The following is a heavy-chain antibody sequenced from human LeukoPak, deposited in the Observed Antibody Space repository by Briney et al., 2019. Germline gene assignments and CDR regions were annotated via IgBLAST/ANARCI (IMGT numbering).Heavy chain of an antibody. CDR3: ARFDPYYYDSSGYSDAFDI. J-gene: IGHJ3*02. CDR2: ISAYNGNT. D-gene: IGHD3-22*01. CDR1: GYTFTSYG. Sequence: GASVKVSCKASGYTFTSYGISWVRQAPGQGLEWMGWISAYNGNTNYAQKLQGRVTMTTDTSTSTAYMELRSLRSDDTAVYYCARFDPYYYDSSGYSDAFDIWGQGTMVTVSS. V-gene: IGHV1-18*01.